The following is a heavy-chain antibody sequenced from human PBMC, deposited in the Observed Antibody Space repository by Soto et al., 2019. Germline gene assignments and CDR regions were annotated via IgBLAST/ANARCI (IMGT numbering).Heavy chain of an antibody. D-gene: IGHD1-26*01. CDR1: VGSITGYY. CDR2: SYYTGAT. J-gene: IGHJ4*02. Sequence: PSETLSLTCTVSVGSITGYYWSWIRQSPGKGLEWIGCSYYTGATNYNPSLKSRVTISVGTSKNQVSLTLSSATAADTAVYYCARERTTRSGFDYWGQGTQVPVSS. V-gene: IGHV4-59*01. CDR3: ARERTTRSGFDY.